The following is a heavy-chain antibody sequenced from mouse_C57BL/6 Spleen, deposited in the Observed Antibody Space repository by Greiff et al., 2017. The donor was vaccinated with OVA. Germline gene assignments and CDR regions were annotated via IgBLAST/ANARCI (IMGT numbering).Heavy chain of an antibody. V-gene: IGHV5-4*01. CDR2: ISDGGSYT. CDR3: ARDYSIYYDYDGAWFAY. CDR1: GFTFSSYA. Sequence: EVMLVESGGGLVKPGGSLKLSCAASGFTFSSYAMSWVRQTPEKRLEWVATISDGGSYTYYPDNVKGRFTISRDNAKNNLYLQMSHLKSEDTAMYYCARDYSIYYDYDGAWFAYWGQGTLVTVSA. J-gene: IGHJ3*01. D-gene: IGHD2-4*01.